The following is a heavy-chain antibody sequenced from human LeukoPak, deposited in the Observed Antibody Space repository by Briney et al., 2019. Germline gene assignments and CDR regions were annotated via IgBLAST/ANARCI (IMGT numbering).Heavy chain of an antibody. J-gene: IGHJ4*02. V-gene: IGHV3-73*01. CDR1: GFTFSDSA. D-gene: IGHD3-22*01. CDR3: SSRGDSSGYYRPPDN. Sequence: GGSLRLSCTASGFTFSDSAIHWVRQASGKGLEWVGRIRNKAKSYATAYAASVKGRFTISRDDSKNTAYLQMNSLETGDTAVYYCSSRGDSSGYYRPPDNWGQGTLVTVSS. CDR2: IRNKAKSYAT.